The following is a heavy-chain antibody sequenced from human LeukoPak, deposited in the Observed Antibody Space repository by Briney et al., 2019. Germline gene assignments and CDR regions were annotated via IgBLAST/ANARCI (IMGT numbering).Heavy chain of an antibody. J-gene: IGHJ4*02. CDR3: ARELGYCSGGSCYGGYYFDY. Sequence: SVKVSCKASGGTFSSYAISWVRQAPGQGLEWMGGIIPIFGTANYAQKLQGRVTITADESTSTAYMELSSLRSEDTAVYYCARELGYCSGGSCYGGYYFDYWGQGTLVTVSS. V-gene: IGHV1-69*13. CDR2: IIPIFGTA. D-gene: IGHD2-15*01. CDR1: GGTFSSYA.